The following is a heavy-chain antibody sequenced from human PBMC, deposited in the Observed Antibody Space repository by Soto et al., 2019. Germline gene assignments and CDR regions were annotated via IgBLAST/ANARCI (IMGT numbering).Heavy chain of an antibody. CDR2: ISSSSSYI. J-gene: IGHJ4*02. D-gene: IGHD2-15*01. Sequence: EVQLVESGGGLVKPGGSLRLSCAASGFTFSSYSMNWVRQAPGKGLEWVSSISSSSSYIYYADSVKGRFTISRDNAKNSLYLQMNSLRGEDTAVYYCARDGVCGGSCYSSYWGQGTLVTVSS. CDR3: ARDGVCGGSCYSSY. V-gene: IGHV3-21*01. CDR1: GFTFSSYS.